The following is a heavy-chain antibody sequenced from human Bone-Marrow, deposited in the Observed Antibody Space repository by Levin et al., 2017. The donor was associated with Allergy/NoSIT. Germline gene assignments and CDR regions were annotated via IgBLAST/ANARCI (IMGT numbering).Heavy chain of an antibody. CDR2: IKQDGTEK. V-gene: IGHV3-7*01. Sequence: LSLTCAASGFTFSNSGMTWVRPAPGKGLEWVANIKQDGTEKNYVDSVKGRFTISRDNANNALHLQMSSLRVEDTAVYFCARKYSSAWCFDYWGQGILVAVSS. J-gene: IGHJ4*02. CDR3: ARKYSSAWCFDY. D-gene: IGHD6-19*01. CDR1: GFTFSNSG.